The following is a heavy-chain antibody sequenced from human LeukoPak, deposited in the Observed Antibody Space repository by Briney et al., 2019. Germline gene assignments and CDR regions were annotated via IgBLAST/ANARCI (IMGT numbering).Heavy chain of an antibody. Sequence: ASVKVSCKASGYTFTGYYMHWVRQAPGQGLEWMGWINPNSGGTNYAQKFQGRVTMTRETSISTAYMELSRLRSDDTAVYYCARDPSIGYSSSWYDYWFDPWGQGTLVTVSS. D-gene: IGHD6-13*01. CDR1: GYTFTGYY. CDR2: INPNSGGT. J-gene: IGHJ5*02. V-gene: IGHV1-2*02. CDR3: ARDPSIGYSSSWYDYWFDP.